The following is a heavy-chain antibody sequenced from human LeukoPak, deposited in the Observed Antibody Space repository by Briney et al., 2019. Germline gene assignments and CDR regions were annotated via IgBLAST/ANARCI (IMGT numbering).Heavy chain of an antibody. Sequence: GGSLRHSCAASGFTFSSYAMTWVRQAPGKGLEWVGNIKQDGSEKYYVDPVKGRFTISRDNTKSSMYLEMNSLRAEETAVYYCVRYRDGEYDFWGQGSLVTVSS. CDR1: GFTFSSYA. J-gene: IGHJ4*02. V-gene: IGHV3-7*01. D-gene: IGHD4-17*01. CDR2: IKQDGSEK. CDR3: VRYRDGEYDF.